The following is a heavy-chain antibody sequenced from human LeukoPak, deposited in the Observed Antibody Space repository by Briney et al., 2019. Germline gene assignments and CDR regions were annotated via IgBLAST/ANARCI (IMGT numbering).Heavy chain of an antibody. V-gene: IGHV3-7*04. Sequence: GGFLRLSCVASGFTISSYWMSWIRQAPGKGLEWVANIKQAGSEKRYVDSVKGRFTISRDNAKNSLYLQMNSLRAEDTAVYYCARDPPWDWGQGTLVSVSS. CDR3: ARDPPWD. D-gene: IGHD3-16*01. CDR1: GFTISSYW. CDR2: IKQAGSEK. J-gene: IGHJ4*02.